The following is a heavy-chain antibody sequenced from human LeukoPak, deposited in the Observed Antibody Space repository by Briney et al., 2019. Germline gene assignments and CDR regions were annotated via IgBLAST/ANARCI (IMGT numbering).Heavy chain of an antibody. CDR3: ARLAGEVAANNWFDP. J-gene: IGHJ5*02. Sequence: LKISXXXSGXXFTSYXIGWVRQMPGKGLGWMGIICPGDSDTRYSPSFQGQVTISADKSISTAYLQWSSLKASDTAMYYCARLAGEVAANNWFDPWGQGTLVTVSS. V-gene: IGHV5-51*01. CDR2: ICPGDSDT. CDR1: GXXFTSYX. D-gene: IGHD6-25*01.